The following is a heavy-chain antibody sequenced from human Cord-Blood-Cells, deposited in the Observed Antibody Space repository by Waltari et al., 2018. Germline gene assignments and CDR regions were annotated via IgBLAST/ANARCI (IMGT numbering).Heavy chain of an antibody. Sequence: QVQLVESGGGVVQPGRSLRLSCAASGFTFSSYGMHWVRQAPGKGLEWVAVISYDGSNKDYADSVKGRFTISRDNSKNTLYLQMNSLRAEDTAVYYCAKDGAGYSYGFDYWGQGTLVTVSS. J-gene: IGHJ4*02. CDR3: AKDGAGYSYGFDY. CDR1: GFTFSSYG. CDR2: ISYDGSNK. V-gene: IGHV3-30*18. D-gene: IGHD5-18*01.